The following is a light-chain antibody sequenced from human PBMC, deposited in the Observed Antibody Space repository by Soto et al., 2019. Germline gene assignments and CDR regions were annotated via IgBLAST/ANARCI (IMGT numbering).Light chain of an antibody. CDR3: AAWDDSLSGPV. CDR2: ANN. Sequence: QSALTQPPSASGTPGQKITISCSGSSSNIGSNYVYWYQQLPGTAHKLLIYANNQRPSGVPDRFSGSKSGTSASLAVSGLRSENEANYYCAAWDDSLSGPVFGGGTKSPS. V-gene: IGLV1-47*01. CDR1: SSNIGSNY. J-gene: IGLJ3*02.